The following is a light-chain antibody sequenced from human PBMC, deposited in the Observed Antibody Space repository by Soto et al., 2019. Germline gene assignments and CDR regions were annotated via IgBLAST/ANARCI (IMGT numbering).Light chain of an antibody. Sequence: EIVMTQSPATLSVSPGERATLSCGASQSVSSNLAWYQKKPGQAPKLLLYNPSTRATGIPARFSGSGSGTEFTLTISSLQSEDFAIYYCQQYDDWPLTFGGGTKVEIK. CDR3: QQYDDWPLT. CDR1: QSVSSN. CDR2: NPS. J-gene: IGKJ4*01. V-gene: IGKV3-15*01.